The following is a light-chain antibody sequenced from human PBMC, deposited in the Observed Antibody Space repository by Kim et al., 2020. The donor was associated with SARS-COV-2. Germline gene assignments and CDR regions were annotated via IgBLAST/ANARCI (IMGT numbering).Light chain of an antibody. CDR3: SAWDSSLNVAI. CDR2: SNN. J-gene: IGLJ2*01. Sequence: QTATLACRRNISNVGDQGAAWLQQHRGHPPKLLLYSNNNRPSGISERVSASRSGTTAFLTITGLQPEDEADYYCSAWDSSLNVAIFGGGTQLTVL. CDR1: ISNVGDQG. V-gene: IGLV10-54*01.